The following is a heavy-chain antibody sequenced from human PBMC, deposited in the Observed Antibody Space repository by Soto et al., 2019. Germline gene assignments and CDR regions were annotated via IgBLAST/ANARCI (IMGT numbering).Heavy chain of an antibody. Sequence: TSETLSLTCTVSGGSISSGCYYWSWIRQHPGKGLEWIGYIYYSGSTYYNPSLKSRVTISVDTSKNQFSLKLSSVTAADTAVYYCARGGISSSDTLDYLGPVTLVTVSS. CDR2: IYYSGST. CDR1: GGSISSGCYY. CDR3: ARGGISSSDTLDY. J-gene: IGHJ4*02. V-gene: IGHV4-31*03. D-gene: IGHD2-15*01.